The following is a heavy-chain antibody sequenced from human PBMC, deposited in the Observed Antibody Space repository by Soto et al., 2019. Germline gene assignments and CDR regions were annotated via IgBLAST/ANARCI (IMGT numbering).Heavy chain of an antibody. D-gene: IGHD4-17*01. CDR3: ARVGYGDYGSGYYFDF. CDR1: GASIRDGDYY. Sequence: PSETLSLTCSVSGASIRDGDYYWSWLRQPPGKGPEWIGIIDYTGGTHYNPTLTGPVSMSVDTSANQFSLKVNFVTAADSAVYYSARVGYGDYGSGYYFDFWGPGILVTVSS. J-gene: IGHJ4*02. CDR2: IDYTGGT. V-gene: IGHV4-30-4*01.